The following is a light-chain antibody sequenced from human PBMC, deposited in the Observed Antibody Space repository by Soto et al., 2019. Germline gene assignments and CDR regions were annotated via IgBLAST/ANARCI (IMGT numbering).Light chain of an antibody. J-gene: IGKJ5*01. CDR3: MQGTHWPIT. CDR2: KVS. V-gene: IGKV2-30*02. CDR1: QSLVHSEGIAY. Sequence: DVVMTQSPLSLPVTLGQPASISCRSNQSLVHSEGIAYFGWFQQRPGRSPRRLFYKVSNRDSGVPARFSGSGSGTDFALKISRVEAEDVGVYYCMQGTHWPITFGQGTRLEIK.